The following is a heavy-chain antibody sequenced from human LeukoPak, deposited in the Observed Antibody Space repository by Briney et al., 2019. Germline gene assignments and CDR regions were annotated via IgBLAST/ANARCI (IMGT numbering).Heavy chain of an antibody. Sequence: SETPSLTCTVSGGSISSSCWSWIRQPPGKELEWIGYIYDSGNTNYNPSLKSRVTISVDTSKNQFSLKLSSVTAADTAVYYCARGGLWWFDYWGQGTLVTVSS. CDR1: GGSISSSC. J-gene: IGHJ4*02. CDR2: IYDSGNT. V-gene: IGHV4-59*01. CDR3: ARGGLWWFDY. D-gene: IGHD2-21*01.